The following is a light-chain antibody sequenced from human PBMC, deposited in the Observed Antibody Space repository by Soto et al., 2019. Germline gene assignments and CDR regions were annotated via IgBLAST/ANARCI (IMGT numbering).Light chain of an antibody. V-gene: IGKV1-5*01. J-gene: IGKJ1*01. CDR1: QSIGTW. CDR2: DAS. Sequence: DIQMTQSPSTLSASVGDRVIITCRASQSIGTWLAWYQQKPGKAPKFLIYDASSLEGGVPSRFSGSGSGTGLRRSRGSRQGDEFGTEGGGQCSDDWWTFGRGTKVE. CDR3: GQCSDDWWT.